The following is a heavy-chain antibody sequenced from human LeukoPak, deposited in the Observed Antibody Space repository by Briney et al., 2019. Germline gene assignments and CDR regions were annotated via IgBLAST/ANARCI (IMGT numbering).Heavy chain of an antibody. J-gene: IGHJ4*02. Sequence: SVKVSCKASGGTFSSYAISWVRQAPGQGLEWMGRIIPIFGIANYAQKFQGRVTITADKSTSTAYMELSSLRSEDTAVYYCARGGATYSSSLSTRLYYYFDYWGQGTLVTVSS. D-gene: IGHD6-6*01. CDR2: IIPIFGIA. V-gene: IGHV1-69*04. CDR1: GGTFSSYA. CDR3: ARGGATYSSSLSTRLYYYFDY.